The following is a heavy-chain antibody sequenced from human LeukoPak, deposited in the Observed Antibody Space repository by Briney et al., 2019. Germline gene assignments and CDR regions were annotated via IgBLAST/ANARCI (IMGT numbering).Heavy chain of an antibody. J-gene: IGHJ4*02. D-gene: IGHD6-13*01. CDR1: GFTFSSYA. V-gene: IGHV3-23*01. CDR2: ISGSGGST. CDR3: AKISSSWNYFDY. Sequence: GGSLRLSRAASGFTFSSYAMSWVRQAPGKGLEWVSAISGSGGSTYYADSVKGRFTISRDNSKNTLYLQMNSLRAEDTAVYYCAKISSSWNYFDYWGQGTLVTVSS.